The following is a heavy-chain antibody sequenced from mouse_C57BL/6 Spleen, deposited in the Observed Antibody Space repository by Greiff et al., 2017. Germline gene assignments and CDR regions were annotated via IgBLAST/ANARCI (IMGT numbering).Heavy chain of an antibody. D-gene: IGHD2-3*01. CDR3: ATGYDYRYFDV. J-gene: IGHJ1*03. CDR2: IYPSDSET. CDR1: GYTFTSYW. V-gene: IGHV1-61*01. Sequence: VQLQQPGAELVRPGSSVKLSCKASGYTFTSYWMDWVKQRPGQGLEWIGNIYPSDSETHYNQKFKDKATLTVDKSSSIAYMQLSSLTSEDSAVYYCATGYDYRYFDVWGTGTTVTVSS.